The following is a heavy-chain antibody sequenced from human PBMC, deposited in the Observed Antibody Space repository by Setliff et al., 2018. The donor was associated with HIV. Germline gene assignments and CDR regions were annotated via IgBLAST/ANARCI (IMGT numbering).Heavy chain of an antibody. D-gene: IGHD5-12*01. CDR1: GYNFGFYG. CDR3: VRDEKRAAGGSMYYFDY. Sequence: ASVKVSCKASGYNFGFYGISWVRQAPGQGLEWMGWVNEDNGDRNFAPSVQGRIALTTDTSTNTAYMELTNLRSDDTALYFCVRDEKRAAGGSMYYFDYWGQGTLVTISS. J-gene: IGHJ4*02. CDR2: VNEDNGDR. V-gene: IGHV1-18*01.